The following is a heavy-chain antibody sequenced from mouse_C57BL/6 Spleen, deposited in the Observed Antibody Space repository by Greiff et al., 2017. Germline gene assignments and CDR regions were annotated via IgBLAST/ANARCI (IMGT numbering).Heavy chain of an antibody. J-gene: IGHJ1*03. Sequence: VQLLQSGADLVKPGASVKLSCKASGFTFTSYCMHWVHQTPGQGLEWFGIIHPNSGSTKYNGTFKSSGTMTVDNSSNTVYMQLSSLTSEDSAVYYCATTKVGPHWYFDVWGTGTTVTVSS. D-gene: IGHD1-1*01. CDR3: ATTKVGPHWYFDV. V-gene: IGHV1-64*01. CDR2: IHPNSGST. CDR1: GFTFTSYC.